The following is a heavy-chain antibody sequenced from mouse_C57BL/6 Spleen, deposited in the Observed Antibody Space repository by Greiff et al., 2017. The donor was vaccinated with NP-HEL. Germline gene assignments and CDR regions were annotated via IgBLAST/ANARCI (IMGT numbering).Heavy chain of an antibody. CDR3: ARRVLLPYYAMDY. D-gene: IGHD2-3*01. CDR2: IDPSDSET. CDR1: GYTFTSYW. V-gene: IGHV1-52*01. J-gene: IGHJ4*01. Sequence: QVQLQQPGAELVRPGSSVKLSCKASGYTFTSYWLHWVKQRPIQGLEWIGNIDPSDSETHYNQKFKDKATLTVDKSSSTAYMQLSSLTSEYSAVYYCARRVLLPYYAMDYWGQGTSVTVSS.